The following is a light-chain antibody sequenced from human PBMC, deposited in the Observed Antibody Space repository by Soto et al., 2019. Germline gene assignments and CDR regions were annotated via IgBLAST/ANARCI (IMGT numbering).Light chain of an antibody. Sequence: EIVLTQSPGTLSLSPGERVTLSCRAGQSVTSSYLAWYQQKPGQAPRLLIYGASSRATGIPDRFSGSGSGTFFILTISRLALEDSAVYYCQQDGNSLLTFGGGTKVEIK. J-gene: IGKJ4*01. V-gene: IGKV3-20*01. CDR3: QQDGNSLLT. CDR2: GAS. CDR1: QSVTSSY.